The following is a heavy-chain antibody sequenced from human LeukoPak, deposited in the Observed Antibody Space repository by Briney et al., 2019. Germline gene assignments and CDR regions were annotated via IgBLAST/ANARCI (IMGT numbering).Heavy chain of an antibody. CDR1: GFTFSSYA. V-gene: IGHV3-23*01. CDR2: ISGSGGST. Sequence: GGSLRLSCAASGFTFSSYAMSWVRQAPGKGLEWVSAISGSGGSTYYADSVKGRFTISRDNAKNSLYLQMNSLRAEDTAVYYCARAYVTMIVVVYPPADWGQGTLVTVSS. CDR3: ARAYVTMIVVVYPPAD. J-gene: IGHJ4*02. D-gene: IGHD3-22*01.